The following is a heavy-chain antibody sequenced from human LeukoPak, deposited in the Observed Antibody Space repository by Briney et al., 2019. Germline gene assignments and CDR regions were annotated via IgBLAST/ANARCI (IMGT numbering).Heavy chain of an antibody. J-gene: IGHJ6*02. CDR2: INSDGSST. D-gene: IGHD3-22*01. Sequence: GGSLRLSCAASGFTFSSYWMHWVRQAPGKGLVWVSRINSDGSSTSYADSVKGRFTISRDNAKNTLYPQMNSLRAEDTAVYYCARDPPQSGYYSYYYGMDVWGQGTTVTVSS. CDR3: ARDPPQSGYYSYYYGMDV. CDR1: GFTFSSYW. V-gene: IGHV3-74*01.